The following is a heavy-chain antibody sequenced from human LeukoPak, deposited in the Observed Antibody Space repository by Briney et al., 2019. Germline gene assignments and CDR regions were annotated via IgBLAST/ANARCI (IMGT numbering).Heavy chain of an antibody. CDR1: GFTFSGSA. CDR2: ITSKTNSYAT. J-gene: IGHJ4*02. V-gene: IGHV3-73*01. D-gene: IGHD1-7*01. Sequence: GGSLRLSCAASGFTFSGSAMHWVRQASGKGLEWVGRITSKTNSYATAYAVSVKGRFTISRDDSKNTAYLQMSSLKTEDTAVYYCARDTGTRTDYWGQGTLVTVSS. CDR3: ARDTGTRTDY.